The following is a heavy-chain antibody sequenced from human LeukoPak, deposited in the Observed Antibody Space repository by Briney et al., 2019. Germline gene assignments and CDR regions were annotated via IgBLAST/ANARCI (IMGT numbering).Heavy chain of an antibody. CDR1: GFTFDDYV. D-gene: IGHD3-10*01. CDR3: AKALFGSGSLNAFDI. CDR2: ISWNRGSL. V-gene: IGHV3-9*01. J-gene: IGHJ3*02. Sequence: GGSLRLSCAASGFTFDDYVMHWVRQAPGKGLEWVSSISWNRGSLEYVDSAKGRFTISRDNTKNSLFLHMNSLRPEDTALYYCAKALFGSGSLNAFDIWGQGTMVTVSS.